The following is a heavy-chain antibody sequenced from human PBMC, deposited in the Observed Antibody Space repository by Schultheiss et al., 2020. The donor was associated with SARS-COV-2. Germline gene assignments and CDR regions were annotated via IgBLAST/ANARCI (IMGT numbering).Heavy chain of an antibody. J-gene: IGHJ5*02. CDR3: ARRPASANWFDP. CDR2: IYYSGST. D-gene: IGHD2-2*01. V-gene: IGHV4-39*01. CDR1: GGSISSSSYY. Sequence: SQTLSLTCTVSGGSISSSSYYWGWIRQPPGKGLEWIGSIYYSGSTYYNPSLKSRVTISVDTSKNQFSLKLTSVTAADTAVYYCARRPASANWFDPWGQGTLVTVSS.